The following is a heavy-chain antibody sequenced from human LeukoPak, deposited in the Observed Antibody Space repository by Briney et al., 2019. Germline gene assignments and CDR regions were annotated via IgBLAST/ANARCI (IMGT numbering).Heavy chain of an antibody. CDR2: IHRDDKT. J-gene: IGHJ4*02. CDR3: AREVISTPSYFDY. CDR1: GFTVSSSF. D-gene: IGHD2-2*01. Sequence: GGSLRVSCAASGFTVSSSFIYWVRRAPGKGLEWVSFIHRDDKTYYADSVKGRFTMSRDSSKNTLYLQMNSLGADDTAVYYCAREVISTPSYFDYWGQGILVTVSS. V-gene: IGHV3-53*01.